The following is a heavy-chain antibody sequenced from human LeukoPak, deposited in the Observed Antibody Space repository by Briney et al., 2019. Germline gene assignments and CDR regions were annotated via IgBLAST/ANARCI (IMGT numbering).Heavy chain of an antibody. CDR2: IKQDGSEK. V-gene: IGHV3-7*01. D-gene: IGHD3-3*01. CDR1: GFTFSSYW. J-gene: IGHJ6*03. CDR3: ARHNYVFWGVYMDV. Sequence: GGSLRLSCAASGFTFSSYWMSWVRQAPGKGLEWLANIKQDGSEKYYVDSVKGRFTISRDNAKNSLYLQMNSLRAEDTAVYYCARHNYVFWGVYMDVWGKGPTFTVSS.